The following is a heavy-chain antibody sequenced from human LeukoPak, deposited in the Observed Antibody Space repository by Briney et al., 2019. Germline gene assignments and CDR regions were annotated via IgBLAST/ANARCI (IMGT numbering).Heavy chain of an antibody. Sequence: GGSLRLSCAASGFTFSSSSINWVRQAPGKGLEWVSYISSSSTYIYYADSVKGRFTVSRDNAKNSLYLQMNSLRAEDTAVYYCAREAAVETHWGQGTLVTVSS. V-gene: IGHV3-21*01. CDR2: ISSSSTYI. CDR3: AREAAVETH. CDR1: GFTFSSSS. J-gene: IGHJ4*02. D-gene: IGHD5-24*01.